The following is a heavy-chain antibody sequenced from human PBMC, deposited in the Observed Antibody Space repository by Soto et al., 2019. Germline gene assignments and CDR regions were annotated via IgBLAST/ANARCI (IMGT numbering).Heavy chain of an antibody. Sequence: QVQLVQSGAEVKKPGASVKVSCKASGYTFTSYGISWVRQAPGQGLEWMGWISAYNGNTNYAQKLQGRVTMTTDTSTSTAYMELRSLRSDDTVVYYCAGAFVVVTLLAVDFDYWGQGTLVTVSS. CDR1: GYTFTSYG. D-gene: IGHD3-3*01. CDR2: ISAYNGNT. J-gene: IGHJ4*02. V-gene: IGHV1-18*04. CDR3: AGAFVVVTLLAVDFDY.